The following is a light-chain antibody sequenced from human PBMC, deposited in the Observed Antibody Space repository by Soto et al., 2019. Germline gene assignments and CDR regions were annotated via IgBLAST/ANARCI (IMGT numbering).Light chain of an antibody. Sequence: IIMTQSPATLSVSPGERSAVSCRASQSVSSNLAWYQQKPGQAPRLLIYGASTRATGTPARFSGSGSGTDFTLTISRLEPEDFAVYYCQHYGYPQWTFGQGTKVDIK. V-gene: IGKV3-15*01. CDR2: GAS. CDR3: QHYGYPQWT. CDR1: QSVSSN. J-gene: IGKJ1*01.